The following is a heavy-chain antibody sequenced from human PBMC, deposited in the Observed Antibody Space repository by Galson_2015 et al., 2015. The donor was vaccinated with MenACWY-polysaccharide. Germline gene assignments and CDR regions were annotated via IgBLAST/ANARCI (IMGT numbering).Heavy chain of an antibody. Sequence: SLRLSCAASGFSLNSYWMHWVRQAPGKGLVWVSRINSDGSSTAYAGSVEGRFTISRDNAKNTLYLQMNSLRVEDTAVYYCARGASYFDSWGQGTLVTASS. CDR2: INSDGSST. J-gene: IGHJ4*02. V-gene: IGHV3-74*01. CDR3: ARGASYFDS. CDR1: GFSLNSYW.